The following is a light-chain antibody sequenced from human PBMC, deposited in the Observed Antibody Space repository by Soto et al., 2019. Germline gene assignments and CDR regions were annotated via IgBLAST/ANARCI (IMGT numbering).Light chain of an antibody. CDR3: SSYASNFMYV. V-gene: IGLV2-14*01. CDR2: EVT. J-gene: IGLJ1*01. Sequence: QSALTQPASVSGSPGQSITISCTGTSSDVGGYNFVSWYQQHPGKAPNLMIYEVTNRPSGVSNRFSGSKSGNTASLTISGLQAEDEADYYCSSYASNFMYVFGTGTKLTVL. CDR1: SSDVGGYNF.